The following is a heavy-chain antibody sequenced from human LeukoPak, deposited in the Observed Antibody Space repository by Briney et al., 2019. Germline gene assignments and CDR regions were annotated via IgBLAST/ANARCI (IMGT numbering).Heavy chain of an antibody. CDR3: ARVQKSTRSSWYFDR. D-gene: IGHD5/OR15-5a*01. CDR2: ISYTGNT. Sequence: SETLSLTCTLSAGSIITYYRSWLRQPPGKGPEWIGYISYTGNTNYSPSLKTRVIISVDTSNNQFSLRLNSVTSADTAVYYCARVQKSTRSSWYFDRCGGDRQVAVSS. CDR1: AGSIITYY. J-gene: IGHJ2*01. V-gene: IGHV4-59*01.